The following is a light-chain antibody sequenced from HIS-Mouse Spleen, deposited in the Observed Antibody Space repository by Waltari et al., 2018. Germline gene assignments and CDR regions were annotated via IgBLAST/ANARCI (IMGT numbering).Light chain of an antibody. CDR1: QSVLYSSNNKNY. CDR3: QQYYSTPPLT. V-gene: IGKV4-1*01. Sequence: DIVMTQSPDSLAVSLGERATINCKSSQSVLYSSNNKNYLAWYQQKPGQPPKLLIYRASTREYGVPDRFSGGGSGTDFTLTISSLQAEDVAVYYCQQYYSTPPLTFGGGTKVEIK. CDR2: RAS. J-gene: IGKJ4*01.